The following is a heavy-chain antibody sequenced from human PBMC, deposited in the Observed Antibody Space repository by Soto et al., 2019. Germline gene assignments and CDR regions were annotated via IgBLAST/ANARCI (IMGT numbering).Heavy chain of an antibody. Sequence: VQLQQWGAGLLKPSETLSLTCAVYGGSFSGYYWSWIRQPPGKGLEWIGEINHSGSTNYNPSLKSRVTISVDTSKNQFSLKLSSVTAADTAVYYCARGATYYYDSSGYYYVAEYFQHWGQGTLVTVSS. V-gene: IGHV4-34*01. D-gene: IGHD3-22*01. CDR3: ARGATYYYDSSGYYYVAEYFQH. CDR1: GGSFSGYY. CDR2: INHSGST. J-gene: IGHJ1*01.